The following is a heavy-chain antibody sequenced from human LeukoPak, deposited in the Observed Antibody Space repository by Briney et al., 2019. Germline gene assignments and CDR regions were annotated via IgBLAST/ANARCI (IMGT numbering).Heavy chain of an antibody. Sequence: GGSLRLSCAASGFTFSSYGMHWVRQAPGKGLEWVAVISYDGSNKYYADSVKGRFTISRDNSKNTLYLQMNSLRAEDTAVYYCAKEYYYGSGSSDYYFDYWGQGTLVTVSS. V-gene: IGHV3-30*18. CDR2: ISYDGSNK. CDR1: GFTFSSYG. CDR3: AKEYYYGSGSSDYYFDY. J-gene: IGHJ4*02. D-gene: IGHD3-10*01.